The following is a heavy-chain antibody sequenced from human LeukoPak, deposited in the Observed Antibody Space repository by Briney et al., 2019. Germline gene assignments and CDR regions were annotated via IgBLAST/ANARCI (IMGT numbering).Heavy chain of an antibody. V-gene: IGHV3-23*01. D-gene: IGHD3-9*01. CDR3: AKVGVLRYFDFDY. CDR1: GFTFNTYA. CDR2: INNVGGGT. J-gene: IGHJ4*02. Sequence: PGGSLRLSCAASGFTFNTYAMSWVRQAPGKGLEWVSGINNVGGGTYYPDSVKGRFTISRDNSKNTLSLQMNSRRAEDTAVYYCAKVGVLRYFDFDYWGQGTLVTVSS.